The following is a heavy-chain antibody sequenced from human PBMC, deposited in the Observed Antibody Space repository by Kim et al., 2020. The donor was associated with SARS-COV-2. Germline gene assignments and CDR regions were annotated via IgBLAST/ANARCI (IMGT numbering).Heavy chain of an antibody. V-gene: IGHV4-34*01. J-gene: IGHJ4*02. CDR1: GGSFSGYY. Sequence: SETLSLTCALSGGSFSGYYWTWIRQPPGKGLEWIGDFNHYRGTTNYNPALVSRVTISGDTSTNQFSLRLTSVTAADTAVYYCARGTDAAVVKRFDFWGQGTLVAVSS. CDR3: ARGTDAAVVKRFDF. D-gene: IGHD5-18*01. CDR2: FNHYRGTT.